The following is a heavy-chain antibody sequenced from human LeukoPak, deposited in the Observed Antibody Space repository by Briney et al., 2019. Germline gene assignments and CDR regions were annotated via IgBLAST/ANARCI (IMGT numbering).Heavy chain of an antibody. CDR2: ISYDGSNK. CDR1: GFTFSSYA. Sequence: GGSLRLSCAASGFTFSSYAMHWIRQAPGKGLEWVAVISYDGSNKYYADSVKGRFTISRDNSKNTLYLQMNSLRAEDTAVYYCARDLAAGSGSYYQLDYWGQGTLVTVSS. V-gene: IGHV3-30*04. CDR3: ARDLAAGSGSYYQLDY. J-gene: IGHJ4*02. D-gene: IGHD3-10*01.